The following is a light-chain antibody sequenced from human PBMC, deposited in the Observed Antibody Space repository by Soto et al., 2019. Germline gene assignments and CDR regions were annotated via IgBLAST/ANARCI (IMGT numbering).Light chain of an antibody. V-gene: IGKV3-15*01. CDR3: QQYNNWLPLT. Sequence: EIVMTQSPATLSVSPGERATLSCRASQSFSSNLAWYQQKPGQAPRLLIYGASTRATGIPARFSGSGSGTEFTLTISSLQSEDFAVYYCQQYNNWLPLTFGGGTKVDIK. CDR2: GAS. CDR1: QSFSSN. J-gene: IGKJ4*01.